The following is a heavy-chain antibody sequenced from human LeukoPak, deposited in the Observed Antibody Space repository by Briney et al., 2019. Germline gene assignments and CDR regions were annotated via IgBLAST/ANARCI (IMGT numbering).Heavy chain of an antibody. Sequence: PGGSLRLSCAASGFTFSSYSMNWVRQAPGKGLEWVSGFSGGSGTTHYADSVKGRFTISRDNAKNSLYLQMNSLRAEDTAVYYCAELGVTMIGGVWGKGTTVTISS. CDR2: FSGGSGTT. CDR3: AELGVTMIGGV. D-gene: IGHD3-10*02. CDR1: GFTFSSYS. V-gene: IGHV3-48*04. J-gene: IGHJ6*04.